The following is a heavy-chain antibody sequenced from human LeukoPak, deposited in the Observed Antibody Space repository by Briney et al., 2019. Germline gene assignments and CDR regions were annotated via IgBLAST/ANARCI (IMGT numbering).Heavy chain of an antibody. Sequence: PGGSLRLSCAASGFTFSSHEMNWVRQAPGKGLEWLPYISNSGGDINYADSVKGRFTISRDNAKNSLYLQMNSLRVEDTAVYYCARTLTTTYSWGPGTLVTVSS. D-gene: IGHD4-17*01. V-gene: IGHV3-48*03. J-gene: IGHJ4*02. CDR3: ARTLTTTYS. CDR1: GFTFSSHE. CDR2: ISNSGGDI.